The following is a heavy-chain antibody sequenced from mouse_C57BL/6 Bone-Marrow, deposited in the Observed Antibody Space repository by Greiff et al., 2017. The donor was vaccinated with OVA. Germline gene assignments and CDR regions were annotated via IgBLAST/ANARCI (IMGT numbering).Heavy chain of an antibody. J-gene: IGHJ3*01. CDR3: ARILRYLWFAY. CDR2: INPSSGYT. D-gene: IGHD1-1*01. CDR1: GYTFTSYT. Sequence: QVQLQQSGAELARPGASVKMSCKASGYTFTSYTMHWVKQRPGQGLEWIGYINPSSGYTKYNQKFKDKATLTADKSSSTAYMQLSSLTSEDTAIYYCARILRYLWFAYWGQGTLVTVSA. V-gene: IGHV1-4*01.